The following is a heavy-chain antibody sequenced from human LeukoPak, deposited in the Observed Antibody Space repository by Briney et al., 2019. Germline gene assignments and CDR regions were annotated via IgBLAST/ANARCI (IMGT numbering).Heavy chain of an antibody. V-gene: IGHV4-38-2*02. CDR3: ASGVDTSVFYYYYYMDV. Sequence: SETLSLTCTVSGYSISSGYYWGWIRQPPGKGLEWIATIYHSGSTYYNPSLKSRVTISMDTPNNQFSLKLTSVTAADTAVYYCASGVDTSVFYYYYYMDVWGKGTTVTVFS. CDR1: GYSISSGYY. CDR2: IYHSGST. D-gene: IGHD5/OR15-5a*01. J-gene: IGHJ6*03.